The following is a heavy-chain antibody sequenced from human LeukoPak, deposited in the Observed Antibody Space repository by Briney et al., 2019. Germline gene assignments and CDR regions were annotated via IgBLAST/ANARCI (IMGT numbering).Heavy chain of an antibody. CDR3: ATWNSDWEFAY. J-gene: IGHJ4*02. V-gene: IGHV3-7*05. CDR1: GFTFSSSW. D-gene: IGHD1/OR15-1a*01. Sequence: PGGSLRLSCAASGFTFSSSWMTWVRQAPGKGLEWVAHIKEDGSDKYYVDSVTGRFTISRDNTKNSLYLQMSSLRAEDTAVYYCATWNSDWEFAYWGQGTLVSVSS. CDR2: IKEDGSDK.